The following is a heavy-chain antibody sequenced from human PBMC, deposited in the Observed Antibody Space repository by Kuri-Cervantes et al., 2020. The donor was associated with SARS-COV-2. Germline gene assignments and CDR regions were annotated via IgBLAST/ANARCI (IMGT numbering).Heavy chain of an antibody. V-gene: IGHV3-21*01. CDR1: GFTFSSYG. J-gene: IGHJ4*02. CDR3: ARNRGSGWPFFDY. Sequence: GGSLRLSCAASGFTFSSYGMHWVRQAPGKGLEWVSSISSSSSYIYYADSVKGRFTISRDNAKNSLYLQMNSLRAEDTAVYYCARNRGSGWPFFDYWGQGTLVTVSS. D-gene: IGHD6-19*01. CDR2: ISSSSSYI.